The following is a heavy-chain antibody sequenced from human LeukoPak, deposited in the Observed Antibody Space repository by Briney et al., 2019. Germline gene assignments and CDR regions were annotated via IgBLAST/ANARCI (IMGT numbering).Heavy chain of an antibody. CDR1: GFTFSRYS. CDR3: AKDQGIQLWLKYFQH. J-gene: IGHJ1*01. Sequence: GGSLRLSCAASGFTFSRYSMNWVRQAPGKGLEWVSSITSSSSYIYYTDSVKGRFTISRDNSKSTLYLQMNSLRAEDTAVYYCAKDQGIQLWLKYFQHWGQGTLVTVSS. CDR2: ITSSSSYI. D-gene: IGHD5-18*01. V-gene: IGHV3-21*04.